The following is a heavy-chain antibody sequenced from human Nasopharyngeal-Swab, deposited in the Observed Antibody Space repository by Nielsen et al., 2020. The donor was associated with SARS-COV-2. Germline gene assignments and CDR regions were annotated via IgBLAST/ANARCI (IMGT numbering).Heavy chain of an antibody. CDR1: GGSISSSSYY. J-gene: IGHJ4*02. CDR2: INHSGST. Sequence: ESLKISCTVSGGSISSSSYYWGWIRQPPGKGLEWIGEINHSGSTNYNPSLKSRVTISVDTSKNQFSLKLSSVTAADTAVYYCARGRGYWGQGTLVTVSS. CDR3: ARGRGY. V-gene: IGHV4-39*07.